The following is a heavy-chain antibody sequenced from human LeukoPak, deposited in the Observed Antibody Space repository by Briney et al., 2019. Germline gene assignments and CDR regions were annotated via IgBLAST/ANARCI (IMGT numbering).Heavy chain of an antibody. J-gene: IGHJ4*02. CDR3: AKDPSTSPNSLDY. D-gene: IGHD4-23*01. V-gene: IGHV3-30*02. CDR2: IRYDANDK. Sequence: GGSLRLSCAASGFTFNAYGMHWVRQAPGKGLEWVAFIRYDANDKYYVDSVKGRFAISRDNSLNTLFLEMNSLRTEDTAVYYCAKDPSTSPNSLDYWGQGTLVTVSS. CDR1: GFTFNAYG.